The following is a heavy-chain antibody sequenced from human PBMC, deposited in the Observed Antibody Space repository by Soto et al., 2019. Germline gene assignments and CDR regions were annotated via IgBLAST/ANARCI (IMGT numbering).Heavy chain of an antibody. CDR3: ARCDSSGYYCDY. V-gene: IGHV1-69*13. D-gene: IGHD3-22*01. Sequence: SVKVSCKASGGTFSSYAISWVRQAPGQGLEWMGGIIPIFGTANYAQKFQGRVTITADESTSTAYMELSSLRSEDTAVYYCARCDSSGYYCDYWGQGTLVTVSS. J-gene: IGHJ4*02. CDR2: IIPIFGTA. CDR1: GGTFSSYA.